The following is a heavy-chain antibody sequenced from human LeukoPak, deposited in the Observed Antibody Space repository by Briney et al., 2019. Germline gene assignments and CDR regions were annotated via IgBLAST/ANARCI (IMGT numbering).Heavy chain of an antibody. CDR1: GFSFSNHW. CDR3: VRNGGSLDY. D-gene: IGHD2-15*01. CDR2: INLDGTDK. J-gene: IGHJ4*02. Sequence: GGSLRLSCAASGFSFSNHWMSWVRQAPGKGLEWVASINLDGTDKYYVDAVKGRFTISRDNAKNSLFLEMNSLRATDTAVYYCVRNGGSLDYRGQGTLVTVSS. V-gene: IGHV3-7*01.